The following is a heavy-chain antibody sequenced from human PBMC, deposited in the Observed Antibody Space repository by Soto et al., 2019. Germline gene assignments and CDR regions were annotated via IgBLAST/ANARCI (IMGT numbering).Heavy chain of an antibody. V-gene: IGHV3-21*01. Sequence: PGGSLRLSCAASGFTFSSYSMNWVRQAPGKGLEWVSSISSSSSYIYYADSVKGRFTISRDNAKNSLYLQMNSLRAEDTAVYYCARDPEGYCSSTSCYSDPWGQGTLVTAPQ. CDR1: GFTFSSYS. J-gene: IGHJ5*02. CDR2: ISSSSSYI. D-gene: IGHD2-2*01. CDR3: ARDPEGYCSSTSCYSDP.